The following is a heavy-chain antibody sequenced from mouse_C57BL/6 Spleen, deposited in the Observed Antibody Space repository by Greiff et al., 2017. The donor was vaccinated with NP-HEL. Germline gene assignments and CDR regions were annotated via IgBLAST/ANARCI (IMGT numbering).Heavy chain of an antibody. Sequence: QVQLKQPGAELVMPGASVKLSCKASGYTFTSYWMHWVKQRPGQGLEWIGEIDPSDSYTNYNQKFKGKSTLTVDKSSSTAYMQLSSLTSEDSAVYYCARGGYGNRDYWGQGTTLTVSS. CDR1: GYTFTSYW. CDR2: IDPSDSYT. CDR3: ARGGYGNRDY. J-gene: IGHJ2*01. D-gene: IGHD2-10*02. V-gene: IGHV1-69*01.